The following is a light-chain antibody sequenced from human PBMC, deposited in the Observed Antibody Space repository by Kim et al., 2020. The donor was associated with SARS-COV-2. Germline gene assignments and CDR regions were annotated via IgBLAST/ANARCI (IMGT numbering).Light chain of an antibody. CDR3: QQTYSNPRT. V-gene: IGKV1-39*01. Sequence: DIQLTQSPSSLSASVGDRVTITCRASQPIINFLNWYQQRPGKAPRFVISAASSLQSGVPSRFSVSGSGTEFVLSINSLQPEDFATYYCQQTYSNPRTFGRGTKVDIK. CDR1: QPIINF. CDR2: AAS. J-gene: IGKJ1*01.